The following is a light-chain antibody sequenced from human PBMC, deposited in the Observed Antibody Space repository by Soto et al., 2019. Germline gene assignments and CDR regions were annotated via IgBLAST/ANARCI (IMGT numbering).Light chain of an antibody. V-gene: IGKV1-5*03. Sequence: DIQMTQSPSTLSASVGDRVTITCRASQSIGIWLAWYQQKPGKAPNLLIYQASNLKSGVPPRFSGTGSGTEFTLTISSLQPDDFASYYCQQYNSYPYTFGQGTKLEIK. CDR2: QAS. CDR3: QQYNSYPYT. J-gene: IGKJ2*01. CDR1: QSIGIW.